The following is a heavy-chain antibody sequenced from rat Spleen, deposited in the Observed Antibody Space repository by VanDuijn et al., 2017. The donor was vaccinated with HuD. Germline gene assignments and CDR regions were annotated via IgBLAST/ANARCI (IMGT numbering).Heavy chain of an antibody. J-gene: IGHJ2*01. V-gene: IGHV5-17*01. CDR2: IIYDGSST. CDR3: ARRGSSGYFDY. D-gene: IGHD4-3*01. Sequence: EVQLVESGGGLVQPGRSLKFSCAASGFTFSDYAMAWVRQAPKKGLEWVATIIYDGSSTYYRDSVKGRFTISRDNAKSTLYLQMDSLRSEDTATYYCARRGSSGYFDYWGQGVMVTVSS. CDR1: GFTFSDYA.